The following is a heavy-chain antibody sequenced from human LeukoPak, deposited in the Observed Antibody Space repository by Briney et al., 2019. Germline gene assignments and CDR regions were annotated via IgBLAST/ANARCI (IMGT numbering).Heavy chain of an antibody. CDR1: GFTFSNYA. Sequence: GGSLRLSCAASGFTFSNYAMSWVRQAPGKGLEWVSYISSRGSTIYYADSVKGRFTISRDNAKNSLYLQMKSLRAEDTAVYYCASDGSPDYYGSGSYNYWGQGTLVTVSS. D-gene: IGHD3-10*01. CDR2: ISSRGSTI. V-gene: IGHV3-48*03. CDR3: ASDGSPDYYGSGSYNY. J-gene: IGHJ4*02.